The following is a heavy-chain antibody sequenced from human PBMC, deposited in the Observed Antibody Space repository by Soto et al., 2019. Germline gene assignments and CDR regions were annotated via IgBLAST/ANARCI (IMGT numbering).Heavy chain of an antibody. V-gene: IGHV1-3*01. CDR2: IKAGNGNT. D-gene: IGHD6-6*01. CDR3: ARAYHGKYSSSPGGFAP. Sequence: GTSVKVSCKDCRYTYNSYALHWVHQANGQRLEGMGWIKAGNGNTKYSQKFEGRVTIPRDTSASTAYMELSSLRSEDTAVYYCARAYHGKYSSSPGGFAPWGQGTLVTVSS. CDR1: RYTYNSYA. J-gene: IGHJ5*02.